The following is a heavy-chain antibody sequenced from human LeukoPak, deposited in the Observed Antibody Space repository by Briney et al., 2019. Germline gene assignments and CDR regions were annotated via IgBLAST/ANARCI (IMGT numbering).Heavy chain of an antibody. D-gene: IGHD3-22*01. CDR3: ARPYYYDSSKVDY. CDR2: TNSDGSST. Sequence: GGSLRLSCTASGFTFSSYWMHWVSQAPGKGMVWVSRTNSDGSSTSYADSVKGRFTISRDDSKSTLYLQMNSLRAEDTAVYYCARPYYYDSSKVDYWGQGTLVTVSS. J-gene: IGHJ4*02. V-gene: IGHV3-74*01. CDR1: GFTFSSYW.